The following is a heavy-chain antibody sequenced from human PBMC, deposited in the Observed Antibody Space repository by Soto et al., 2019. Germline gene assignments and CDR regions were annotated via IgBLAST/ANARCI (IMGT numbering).Heavy chain of an antibody. D-gene: IGHD6-6*01. J-gene: IGHJ4*02. V-gene: IGHV1-18*01. CDR1: GYTFTSYG. Sequence: GASVKVSCKASGYTFTSYGISWVRQAPGQGLEWMGWISAYNGNTNYAQKLQGRVTMTTDTSTSTAYMELRSLRSDDTAVYYCARVYSSSSKNYFDYWGQGTLVTVSS. CDR3: ARVYSSSSKNYFDY. CDR2: ISAYNGNT.